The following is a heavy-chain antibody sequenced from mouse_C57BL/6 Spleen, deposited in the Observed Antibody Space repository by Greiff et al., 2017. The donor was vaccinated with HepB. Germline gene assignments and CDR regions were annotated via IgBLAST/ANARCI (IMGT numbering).Heavy chain of an antibody. Sequence: DVKLVESEGGLVQPGSSMKLSCTASGFTLSDYYMAWVRWVPEKGLEWVANINYDGSSTYYLDSLKSRFIISRDNAKNILYLQMSSLKSEDTATYYCARGGGWYFDVWGTGTTVTVSS. CDR1: GFTLSDYY. CDR3: ARGGGWYFDV. D-gene: IGHD1-1*02. V-gene: IGHV5-16*01. CDR2: INYDGSST. J-gene: IGHJ1*03.